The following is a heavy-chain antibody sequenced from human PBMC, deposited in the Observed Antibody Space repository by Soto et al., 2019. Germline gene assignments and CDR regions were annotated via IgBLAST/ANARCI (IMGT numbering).Heavy chain of an antibody. CDR2: IYWDDDK. Sequence: QITLNESGPTVVKPTEPLTLTCTFSGFSLTTSGVGVGWVRQSPGKAPEWLAFIYWDDDKRYSTSLKSRLTITKDTAKNQVGLTMTNVDPADTATYYCAHRVLRAVFGLVTTTAIYFDFWGQGTPVVVSS. CDR3: AHRVLRAVFGLVTTTAIYFDF. V-gene: IGHV2-5*02. D-gene: IGHD3-3*01. J-gene: IGHJ4*02. CDR1: GFSLTTSGVG.